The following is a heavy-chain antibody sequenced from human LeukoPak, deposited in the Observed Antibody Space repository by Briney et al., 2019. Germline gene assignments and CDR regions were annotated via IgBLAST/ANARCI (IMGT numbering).Heavy chain of an antibody. CDR2: VYYSGST. Sequence: SETLSLTCAVSGYSISSGYYWGWIRQPPGKGLEWIGSVYYSGSTYYNPSLKSRVTMSVDTSKNQFSLKLTSVGAADTAVYYCARDRVLPTTIGGVSWFDPWGQGTLVTVSS. D-gene: IGHD2-2*01. J-gene: IGHJ5*02. CDR1: GYSISSGYY. V-gene: IGHV4-38-2*02. CDR3: ARDRVLPTTIGGVSWFDP.